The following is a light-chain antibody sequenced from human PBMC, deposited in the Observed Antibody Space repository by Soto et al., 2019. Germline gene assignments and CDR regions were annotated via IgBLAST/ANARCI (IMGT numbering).Light chain of an antibody. CDR3: QQSYSTARKT. CDR1: QSISNH. CDR2: AAS. Sequence: DIQMTQSPYSLSASVEDRVIITCRASQSISNHLNWYQQKPGKAPKLLIFAASSLQSGVPSRFSGSGSGTDFTLTISSLQPEDSATYYCQQSYSTARKTFGQGTKVDIK. J-gene: IGKJ1*01. V-gene: IGKV1-39*01.